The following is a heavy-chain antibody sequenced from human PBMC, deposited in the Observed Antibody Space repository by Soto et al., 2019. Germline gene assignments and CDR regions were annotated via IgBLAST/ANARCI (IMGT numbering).Heavy chain of an antibody. Sequence: GSLRLSCAASGFTFSSYGMHWVRQAPGKGLEWVAVISYGGSNKYYADSVKGRFTISRDNSKNTLYLQMNNLRAEDTAVYYCAKDNCISTSCYRLYNWFDPWGQGTLVTVSS. CDR3: AKDNCISTSCYRLYNWFDP. V-gene: IGHV3-30*18. J-gene: IGHJ5*02. CDR2: ISYGGSNK. D-gene: IGHD2-2*01. CDR1: GFTFSSYG.